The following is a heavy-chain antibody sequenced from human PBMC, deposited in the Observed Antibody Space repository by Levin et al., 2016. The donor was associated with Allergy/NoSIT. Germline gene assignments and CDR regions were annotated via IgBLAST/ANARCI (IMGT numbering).Heavy chain of an antibody. D-gene: IGHD5-12*01. J-gene: IGHJ5*02. CDR3: AKDPGVVAKHWFDP. CDR2: IGSTGGSQ. V-gene: IGHV3-23*01. Sequence: WIRQPPGKGLEWVAGIGSTGGSQHYADSVKGLFTISRDNSKNTVYLQMNSLRAEDTALYYCAKDPGVVAKHWFDPWGQGTLVTVSS.